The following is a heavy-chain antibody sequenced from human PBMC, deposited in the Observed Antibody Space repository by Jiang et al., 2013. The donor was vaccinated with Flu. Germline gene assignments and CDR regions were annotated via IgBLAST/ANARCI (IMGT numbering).Heavy chain of an antibody. Sequence: GAEVKKPGASVTISCKASGYTFTTYAIQWVRQAPGQRLEWMGWIHTGNGHTTYSHKIQGRVTITMDTSATTAYMELSSLRSEDTAIYYCARDGTVAGTPLNWFDPWGQGTLVTVSS. D-gene: IGHD6-19*01. V-gene: IGHV1-3*04. CDR1: GYTFTTYA. J-gene: IGHJ5*02. CDR2: IHTGNGHT. CDR3: ARDGTVAGTPLNWFDP.